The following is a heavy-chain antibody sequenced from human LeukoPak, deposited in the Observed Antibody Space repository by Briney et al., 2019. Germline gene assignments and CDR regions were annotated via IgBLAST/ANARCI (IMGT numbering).Heavy chain of an antibody. CDR1: GGSIRSSNYY. J-gene: IGHJ1*01. CDR2: IYYSGTT. Sequence: SETLSLTCAVSGGSIRSSNYYWGWVRQPPGKGPEWIGTIYYSGTTYYSPSLESRITISVDTPNNQFSLRLTSVTAADTAVYYCVRYGPLGVVLMVSTIMYFQNWGQGALVTVSS. CDR3: VRYGPLGVVLMVSTIMYFQN. V-gene: IGHV4-39*01. D-gene: IGHD2-8*01.